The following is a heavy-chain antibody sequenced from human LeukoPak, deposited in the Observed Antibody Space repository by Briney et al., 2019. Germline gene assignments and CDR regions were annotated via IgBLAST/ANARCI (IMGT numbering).Heavy chain of an antibody. D-gene: IGHD7-27*01. CDR3: ARSGVYYYGMDV. Sequence: PGRSLRLSCAASGFTFSSYAMHWVRQAPGKGLEWVAVISYDGSNKYYADSVKGRFTISRDNSKNTLYLQMNSLRAEGTAVYYCARSGVYYYGMDVWGQGTTVTVSS. CDR2: ISYDGSNK. CDR1: GFTFSSYA. V-gene: IGHV3-30*14. J-gene: IGHJ6*02.